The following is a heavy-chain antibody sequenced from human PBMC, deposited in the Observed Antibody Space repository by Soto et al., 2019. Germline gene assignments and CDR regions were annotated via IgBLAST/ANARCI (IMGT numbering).Heavy chain of an antibody. D-gene: IGHD2-8*02. J-gene: IGHJ4*02. CDR3: ARDKITGLFDY. CDR2: IYYSGST. Sequence: PSETVSLTCTVSGGCISSYYWSWIRQPPGKGLEWIGYIYYSGSTNYNPSPKSRVTISVDTSKNQFSLKLTSVTAADTAVYYCARDKITGLFDYWGQGALVTVSS. CDR1: GGCISSYY. V-gene: IGHV4-59*12.